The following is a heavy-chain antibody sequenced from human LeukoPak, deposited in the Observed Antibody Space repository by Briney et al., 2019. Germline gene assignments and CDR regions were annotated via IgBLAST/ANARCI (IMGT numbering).Heavy chain of an antibody. CDR3: ARGSMVTGFDY. J-gene: IGHJ4*02. CDR1: GFTFSSYS. V-gene: IGHV3-21*01. CDR2: ISSSSSYI. D-gene: IGHD5-18*01. Sequence: GGSLRLSCAASGFTFSSYSMNWVRQAPGKGLEWASSISSSSSYIYYADSVKGRFTISRDNAKNSLYLQMNSLRAEDTAVYYCARGSMVTGFDYWGQGTLVTVSS.